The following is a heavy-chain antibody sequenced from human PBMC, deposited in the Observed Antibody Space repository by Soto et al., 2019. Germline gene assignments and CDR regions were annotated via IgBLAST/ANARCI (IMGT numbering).Heavy chain of an antibody. J-gene: IGHJ4*02. CDR2: FYDSGRT. Sequence: QVQLQESGPGLVKPSETLSLTCTVSGGSISNFYWSWIRQPPGKGLEWIGYFYDSGRTNYNPSLKSRVTISVDTSKNQFSLKLSSVTAADTAVYYCANTQSGSYTYWGQGTLVTVSS. CDR1: GGSISNFY. CDR3: ANTQSGSYTY. V-gene: IGHV4-59*01. D-gene: IGHD1-26*01.